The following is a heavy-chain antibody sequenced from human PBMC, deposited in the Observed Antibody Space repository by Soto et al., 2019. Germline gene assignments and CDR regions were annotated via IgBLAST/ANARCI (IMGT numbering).Heavy chain of an antibody. Sequence: SETLSLTCTVSGGSISSSSYYWGWIRQPPGKGLEWIGSIYYSGSTYYNPSLKSRVTISVDTSKNQFSLKLSSVTAADTAVYYCARQPIVVVGHAFDYWGQGTLVTVSS. CDR1: GGSISSSSYY. CDR2: IYYSGST. V-gene: IGHV4-39*01. D-gene: IGHD2-21*01. CDR3: ARQPIVVVGHAFDY. J-gene: IGHJ4*02.